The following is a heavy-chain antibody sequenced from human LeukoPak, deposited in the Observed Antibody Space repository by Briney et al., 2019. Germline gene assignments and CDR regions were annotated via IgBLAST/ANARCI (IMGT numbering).Heavy chain of an antibody. V-gene: IGHV3-48*01. D-gene: IGHD5-18*01. Sequence: GGSLRLSCEVSGFTFSSYSMNWVRQAPGKGLEYISYISSTSSTMYYADSVKGRFTISRDTAKNSLYLQMNSLRVEDTAVYYCARDYRYAIDYWGQGTLVTVSS. CDR2: ISSTSSTM. J-gene: IGHJ4*02. CDR1: GFTFSSYS. CDR3: ARDYRYAIDY.